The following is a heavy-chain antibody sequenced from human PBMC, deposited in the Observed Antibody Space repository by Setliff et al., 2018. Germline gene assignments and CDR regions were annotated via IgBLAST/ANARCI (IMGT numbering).Heavy chain of an antibody. Sequence: SETLSLTCSVSGASITSGGFYWSWSRQTPGKGLQWIGYISDSGSTSYNPSLRSRVTISIDTSKNQFSLKVNSVTAADTGVYYCARSIAAAATKFWGQGTAVTVSS. CDR3: ARSIAAAATKF. J-gene: IGHJ4*02. CDR2: ISDSGST. D-gene: IGHD6-25*01. CDR1: GASITSGGFY. V-gene: IGHV4-61*08.